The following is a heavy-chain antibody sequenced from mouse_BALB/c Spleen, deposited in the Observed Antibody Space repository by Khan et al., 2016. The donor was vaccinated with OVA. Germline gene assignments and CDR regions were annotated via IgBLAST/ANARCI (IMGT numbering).Heavy chain of an antibody. CDR3: AKEITSLFDY. CDR1: GYTFTNYG. D-gene: IGHD1-1*01. V-gene: IGHV9-3*02. J-gene: IGHJ2*02. CDR2: INTNTGEP. Sequence: QIQLVQSGPELKKSGETVKISCKASGYTFTNYGMNWLKQAPGKGFKWMGWINTNTGEPTYAEEFKGRFAFSLETSANTAYLQINNLKNEDTATYFCAKEITSLFDYWGQGTSLTVSS.